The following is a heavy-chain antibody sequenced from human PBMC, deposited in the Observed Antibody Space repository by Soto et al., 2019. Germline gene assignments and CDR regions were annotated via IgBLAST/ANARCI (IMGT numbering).Heavy chain of an antibody. CDR3: ASTKGYSYEIDY. D-gene: IGHD5-18*01. V-gene: IGHV4-30-4*01. J-gene: IGHJ4*02. CDR2: IYYSGST. Sequence: PSETLSLTCTVSGGSISSGDYYWSWIRQPPGKGLEWIGYIYYSGSTYYNPSLKSRVTISVDTSKNQFSLKLSSVTAADTAVYYCASTKGYSYEIDYWGQGTLVTVSS. CDR1: GGSISSGDYY.